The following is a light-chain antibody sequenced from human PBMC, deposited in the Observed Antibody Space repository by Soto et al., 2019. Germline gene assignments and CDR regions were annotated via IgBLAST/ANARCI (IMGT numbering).Light chain of an antibody. J-gene: IGLJ1*01. CDR3: SSYTNRGTIDI. CDR2: DVS. CDR1: SSDVGGYNY. V-gene: IGLV2-14*01. Sequence: QSVLTQPASVSGSPGQSITISGTGTSSDVGGYNYVSWYQQHPGKAPKLMIYDVSDRPSGVSNRFSGSKSGNTASLTISGLQAEDEADYYCSSYTNRGTIDIFGTGTKVTVL.